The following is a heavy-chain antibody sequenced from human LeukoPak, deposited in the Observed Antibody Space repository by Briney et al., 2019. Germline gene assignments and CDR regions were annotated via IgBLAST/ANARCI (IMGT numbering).Heavy chain of an antibody. CDR3: ARCPAVADSYFDY. J-gene: IGHJ4*02. V-gene: IGHV4-34*01. CDR2: INHSGST. D-gene: IGHD6-19*01. Sequence: PSQTLSLTCAVYGGSFSGYYWSWTRQPPGKGLEWIGEINHSGSTNYNPSLKSRVTISVDTSKTQFSLKLSSVNAAATAVFYCARCPAVADSYFDYGGQGTLVTVPS. CDR1: GGSFSGYY.